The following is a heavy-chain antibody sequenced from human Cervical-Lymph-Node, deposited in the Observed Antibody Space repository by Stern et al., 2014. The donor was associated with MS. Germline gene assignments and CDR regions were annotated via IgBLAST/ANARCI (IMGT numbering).Heavy chain of an antibody. CDR2: INPSGGST. V-gene: IGHV1-46*01. J-gene: IGHJ6*02. Sequence: VQLVESGAEVKKPGASVKVPCKASGYTFTSYYIHWVRQAPGQGLEWMGRINPSGGSTSYAQKFQGRVTMTRDTSTSTVYMELSSLRSEDTAVYYCAREVAGHRLGMMDVWGQGTTVIVSS. CDR3: AREVAGHRLGMMDV. CDR1: GYTFTSYY. D-gene: IGHD6-19*01.